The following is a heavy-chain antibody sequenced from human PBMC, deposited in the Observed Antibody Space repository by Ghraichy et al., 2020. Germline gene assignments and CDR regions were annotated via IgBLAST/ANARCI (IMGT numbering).Heavy chain of an antibody. CDR1: EFTVSNNY. J-gene: IGHJ6*03. Sequence: GGSLRLSCAASEFTVSNNYMSWVRQAPGKGLEWVSVIYSGGTTYYADAVKGRFTISRDNSKNTLYLQMNSLRAEDTAVYYCVRNPAYYYYMDVWGKGTTVTVSS. CDR3: VRNPAYYYYMDV. CDR2: IYSGGTT. V-gene: IGHV3-66*02.